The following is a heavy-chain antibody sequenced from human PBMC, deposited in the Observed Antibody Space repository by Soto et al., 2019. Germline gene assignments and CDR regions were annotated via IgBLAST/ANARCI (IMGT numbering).Heavy chain of an antibody. CDR3: ARTSMQSRGNNSANRGMDI. CDR1: GYSFTSYW. Sequence: PGESLKISCKGSGYSFTSYWISWVRQMPGKGLEWMGRIDPSDSYTNYSPSFQGHVTISADKSISTAYLQWSSLKASDTAMYYCARTSMQSRGNNSANRGMDILAQGNTLTVSS. D-gene: IGHD5-12*01. CDR2: IDPSDSYT. J-gene: IGHJ6*02. V-gene: IGHV5-10-1*01.